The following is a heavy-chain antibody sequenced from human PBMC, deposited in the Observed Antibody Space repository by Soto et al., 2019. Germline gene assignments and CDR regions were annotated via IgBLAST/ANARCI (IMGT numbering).Heavy chain of an antibody. V-gene: IGHV4-59*01. J-gene: IGHJ6*02. CDR1: GGSISSYY. D-gene: IGHD6-13*01. CDR3: ARAEDIAAAGTYYYYGMDV. CDR2: IYYSGST. Sequence: TSETLSLTCTVSGGSISSYYWSWIRQPPGKGLEWIGYIYYSGSTNYNPSLKSRVTISVDTSKNQFSLKLSSVTAADTAVYYCARAEDIAAAGTYYYYGMDVWGQGTTVT.